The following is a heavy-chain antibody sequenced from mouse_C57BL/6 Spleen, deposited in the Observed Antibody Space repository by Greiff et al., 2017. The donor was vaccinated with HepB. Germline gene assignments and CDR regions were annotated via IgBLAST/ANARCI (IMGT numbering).Heavy chain of an antibody. CDR1: GFTFSDYY. CDR3: ARKIRDYGSSPYAMDY. D-gene: IGHD1-1*01. J-gene: IGHJ4*01. CDR2: ISNGGGST. V-gene: IGHV5-12*01. Sequence: EVKLMESGGGLVQPGGSLKLSCAASGFTFSDYYMYWVRQTPEKRLEWVAYISNGGGSTYYPDTVKGRFTISRDNAKNTLYLQMSRLKSEDTAMYYCARKIRDYGSSPYAMDYWGQGTSVTVSS.